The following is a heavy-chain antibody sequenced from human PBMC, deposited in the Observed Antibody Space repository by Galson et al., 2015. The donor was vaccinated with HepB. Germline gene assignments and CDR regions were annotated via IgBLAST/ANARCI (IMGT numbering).Heavy chain of an antibody. J-gene: IGHJ6*02. V-gene: IGHV3-23*01. CDR1: GFTFNSYA. CDR2: ISGRGDTT. Sequence: SLRLSCAASGFTFNSYAMTWVRQVPGKGLEWVSTISGRGDTTYYADSVKGRFTISRDNSRKALYLQMNSLRAEDTAVYFCAKMGGWFGEFLPPDYYGIDVWGQGTTVTVSS. CDR3: AKMGGWFGEFLPPDYYGIDV. D-gene: IGHD3-10*01.